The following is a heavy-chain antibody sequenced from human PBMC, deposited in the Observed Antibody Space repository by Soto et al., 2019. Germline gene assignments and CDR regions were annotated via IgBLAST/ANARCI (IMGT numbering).Heavy chain of an antibody. D-gene: IGHD2-8*01. CDR2: IYYSGST. CDR1: GGSISSYY. V-gene: IGHV4-59*12. J-gene: IGHJ5*02. CDR3: ASKLSYCTNGVCYYWFDP. Sequence: PSETLSLTCTVSGGSISSYYWSWIRQPPGKGLEWIGYIYYSGSTNYNPSLKSRVTISVDTSKNQFSLKLSSVTAADTAAYYCASKLSYCTNGVCYYWFDPWGQGTLVTVSS.